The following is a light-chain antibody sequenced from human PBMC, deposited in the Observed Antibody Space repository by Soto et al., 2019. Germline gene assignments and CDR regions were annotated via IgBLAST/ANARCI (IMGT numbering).Light chain of an antibody. CDR3: SSYAGSNNYV. Sequence: QSALTQPPSASGSPRQSVTISCTGTSSDVGAYTYVSWYQQHPGKAPKLMIYGVTERPSGVPDRFSGSKSGNTASLTVSGLQTEDEAYYYCSSYAGSNNYVFGTGTKVTVL. V-gene: IGLV2-8*01. J-gene: IGLJ1*01. CDR1: SSDVGAYTY. CDR2: GVT.